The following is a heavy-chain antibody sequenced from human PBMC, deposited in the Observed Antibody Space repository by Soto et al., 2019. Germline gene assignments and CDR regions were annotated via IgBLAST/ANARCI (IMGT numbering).Heavy chain of an antibody. CDR3: ARHRAEVVSTPRDGYYYYYGMDV. CDR1: GGSISSSSYH. J-gene: IGHJ6*02. CDR2: IYYSGST. Sequence: PSETLSLTCTVSGGSISSSSYHWGWIRQPPGKGLEWIGSIYYSGSTYYNPSLKSRVTISVDTSKNQFSLKLSSVTAADTAVYYCARHRAEVVSTPRDGYYYYYGMDVWGQGTTVTVSS. D-gene: IGHD5-12*01. V-gene: IGHV4-39*01.